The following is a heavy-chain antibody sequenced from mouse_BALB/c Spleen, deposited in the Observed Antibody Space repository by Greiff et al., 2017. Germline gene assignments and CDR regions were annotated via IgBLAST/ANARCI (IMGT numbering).Heavy chain of an antibody. CDR2: ISYSGST. J-gene: IGHJ2*01. CDR1: GDSITSGY. Sequence: EVQLQQSGPSLVKPSQTLSLTCSVTGDSITSGYWNWIRKFPGNKLEYMGYISYSGSTYYNPSLKSRISITRDTSKNQYYLQLNSVTTEDTATYYCARGGDGYSYYFDYWGQGTTLTVSS. D-gene: IGHD2-3*01. V-gene: IGHV3-8*02. CDR3: ARGGDGYSYYFDY.